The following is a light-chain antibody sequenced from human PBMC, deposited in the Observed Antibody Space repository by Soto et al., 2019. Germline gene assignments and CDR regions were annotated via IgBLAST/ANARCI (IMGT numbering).Light chain of an antibody. Sequence: DIQMTQSPSTLSASVGDRVTITCRASQSISEWLAWYQQKPGKAPKLLIFDASSLKSGVPSRFSGSGSGTEFTLTISSLQPDDFATYYCQHYNSYSEAFGQGTKVDIK. V-gene: IGKV1-5*01. J-gene: IGKJ1*01. CDR3: QHYNSYSEA. CDR1: QSISEW. CDR2: DAS.